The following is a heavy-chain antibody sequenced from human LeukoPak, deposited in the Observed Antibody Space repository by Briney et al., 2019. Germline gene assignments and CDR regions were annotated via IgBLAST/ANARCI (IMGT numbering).Heavy chain of an antibody. Sequence: ASVKVSCKASGGTFSSYAISWVRQAPGQGLEWMGGIIPIFGTANYAQKFQGRVTITADESTSTAYMELSRLTSDDTAVYYRARAGGRSWFDPWGQGTLVTVSS. J-gene: IGHJ5*02. V-gene: IGHV1-69*13. CDR2: IIPIFGTA. CDR3: ARAGGRSWFDP. CDR1: GGTFSSYA.